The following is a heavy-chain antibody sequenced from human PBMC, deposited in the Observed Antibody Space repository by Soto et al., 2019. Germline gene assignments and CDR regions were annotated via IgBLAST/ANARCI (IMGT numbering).Heavy chain of an antibody. CDR1: GFTFSDYY. CDR2: ISSSGTTI. Sequence: QVQLVESGGGLVKTSGSLRIACAASGFTFSDYYMSWVRQAPWKGLEGVSYISSSGTTIYYADSVKGRCTISRDNAKNSVYLQMNSLRAEDTALCFCATMSSENYYDPVFSWGQGTLVTVSS. V-gene: IGHV3-11*01. D-gene: IGHD3-22*01. J-gene: IGHJ4*02. CDR3: ATMSSENYYDPVFS.